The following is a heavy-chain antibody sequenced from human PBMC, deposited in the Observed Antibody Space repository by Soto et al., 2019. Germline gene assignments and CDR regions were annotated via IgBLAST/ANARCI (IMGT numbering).Heavy chain of an antibody. CDR3: ATQTWYPYFDY. D-gene: IGHD6-13*01. CDR1: GFTFSDYY. CDR2: ISSSGITI. V-gene: IGHV3-11*01. J-gene: IGHJ4*02. Sequence: VGSLILSCAASGFTFSDYYMSWIRQAPGKGLEWVSYISSSGITIYYADSVKGRFTISRDNAKNSLYLQMNSLRAEDTAVYYCATQTWYPYFDYWGQGTLVTVSS.